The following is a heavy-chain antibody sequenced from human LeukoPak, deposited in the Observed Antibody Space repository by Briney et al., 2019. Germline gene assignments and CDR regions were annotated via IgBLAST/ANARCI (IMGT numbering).Heavy chain of an antibody. J-gene: IGHJ5*02. V-gene: IGHV3-23*01. CDR2: ISGSGGST. CDR3: AKDYDILTGYYGNNWFDP. CDR1: GFTFSSYA. D-gene: IGHD3-9*01. Sequence: GESLKISCAASGFTFSSYAMSWVRQAPGKGLEWVSAISGSGGSTYYADSVKGRFTISRDNSKNTLYLQMNSLRAEDTAVYYCAKDYDILTGYYGNNWFDPWGQGTLVTVSS.